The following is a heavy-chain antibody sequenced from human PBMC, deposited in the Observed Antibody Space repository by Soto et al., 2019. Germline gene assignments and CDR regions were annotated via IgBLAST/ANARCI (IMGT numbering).Heavy chain of an antibody. CDR1: GGSFSGYY. V-gene: IGHV4-34*01. CDR3: ARGRGDSGHNCFEP. J-gene: IGHJ5*02. Sequence: SETLSLTCAVYGGSFSGYYWSWIRQPPGKGLEWIGEINHSGSTNYNPSLKSRVTISVDTSKNQFSLKLSSVTAADTAVYFCARGRGDSGHNCFEPWGQGTLVTVSA. CDR2: INHSGST. D-gene: IGHD2-21*02.